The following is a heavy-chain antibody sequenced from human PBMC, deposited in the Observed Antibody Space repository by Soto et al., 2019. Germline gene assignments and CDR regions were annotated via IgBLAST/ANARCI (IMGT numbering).Heavy chain of an antibody. CDR1: GGSISNVNYC. Sequence: SETLSLTCTVSGGSISNVNYCWSWIRQSPDKGLEWIGSIYYSGGTYYNPSLKSRVTISVDTSKNQFSLKLSSVTAADTAVYYCARPSGSYLFYFDYWGQGTLVTVSS. D-gene: IGHD1-26*01. J-gene: IGHJ4*02. V-gene: IGHV4-39*01. CDR2: IYYSGGT. CDR3: ARPSGSYLFYFDY.